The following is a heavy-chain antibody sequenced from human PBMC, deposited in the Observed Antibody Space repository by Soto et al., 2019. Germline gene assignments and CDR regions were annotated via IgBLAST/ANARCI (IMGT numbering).Heavy chain of an antibody. CDR3: ARELVADSGSLDY. V-gene: IGHV3-33*01. D-gene: IGHD3-10*01. Sequence: GGSLRLSCAASGFTFSSYGMHWVRQAPGKGQEWVAIIWYDGSNKYYADSVKGRFTISRDNSQNTLYLQMNSLGAEDTAVYYCARELVADSGSLDYWGQGTLVTVAS. J-gene: IGHJ4*02. CDR2: IWYDGSNK. CDR1: GFTFSSYG.